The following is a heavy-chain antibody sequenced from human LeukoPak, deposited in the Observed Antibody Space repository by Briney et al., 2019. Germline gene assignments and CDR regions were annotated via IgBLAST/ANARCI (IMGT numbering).Heavy chain of an antibody. D-gene: IGHD6-13*01. CDR3: ATAPGIAAAGTYYYYGMDV. J-gene: IGHJ6*02. V-gene: IGHV4-4*02. CDR2: IYHSGST. Sequence: PSETLSLTCAVPGGSISSSNWWSWVRQPPGKGLEWIGEIYHSGSTNYNPSLKCRVTISVDKSKNQFSLKLSSVTAADTAVYYCATAPGIAAAGTYYYYGMDVWGQGTTVTVSS. CDR1: GGSISSSNW.